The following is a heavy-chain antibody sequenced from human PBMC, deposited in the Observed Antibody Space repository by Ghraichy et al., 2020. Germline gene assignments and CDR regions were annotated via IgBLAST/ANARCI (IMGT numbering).Heavy chain of an antibody. V-gene: IGHV1-46*01. CDR1: GYTFISYY. CDR3: ARGQRGLHYFDY. Sequence: ASVKVSCKASGYTFISYYIHWVRQAPGQGLEWMGLINPNGGTTTYTQNFQGRVTMSRDTSTSTVYMELSSLRSEDTAVYYCARGQRGLHYFDYWGQGTLVTVSS. CDR2: INPNGGTT. J-gene: IGHJ4*02. D-gene: IGHD3-16*01.